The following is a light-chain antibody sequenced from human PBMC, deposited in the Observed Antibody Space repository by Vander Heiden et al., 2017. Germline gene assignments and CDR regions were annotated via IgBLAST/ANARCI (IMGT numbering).Light chain of an antibody. CDR2: RTY. CDR3: ASWDDSLPEGV. V-gene: IGLV1-47*01. J-gene: IGLJ1*01. Sequence: QSVLIQPPSGSGTPGPRVTSSCAGSRSNIGSNHVYCYQQFPATAPHILIYRTYQRPSGVPDRFSGSTSGTSASLAIRGLRSEDEADYYCASWDDSLPEGVFGTGTKVTVL. CDR1: RSNIGSNH.